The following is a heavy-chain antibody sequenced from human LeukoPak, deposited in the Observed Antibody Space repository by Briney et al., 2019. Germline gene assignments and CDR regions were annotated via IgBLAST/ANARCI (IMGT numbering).Heavy chain of an antibody. CDR3: VRYTLTGLYYFDS. V-gene: IGHV4-59*01. Sequence: SETLSLTCTVSGGSISGYYWSWIRQPPGKGLERIGYIYYNGNTNYNPSLKSRVSISVDTSKNQFFLKLKSVTAADTAVYYCVRYTLTGLYYFDSWGQGTLVTVSS. J-gene: IGHJ4*02. D-gene: IGHD3-9*01. CDR2: IYYNGNT. CDR1: GGSISGYY.